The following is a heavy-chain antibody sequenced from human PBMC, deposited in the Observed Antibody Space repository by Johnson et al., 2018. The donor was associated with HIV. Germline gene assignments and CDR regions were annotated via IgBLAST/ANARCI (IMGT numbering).Heavy chain of an antibody. D-gene: IGHD3-22*01. CDR3: ARAHYDSSGYLLKGGAFDI. CDR1: GFTVSSNY. Sequence: VQLVESGGGVVQPGGSLRLSCAASGFTVSSNYMSWVRQAPGKGLEWVSLIYSGDSTYYADSVKGRFTISRDNSKNTLYLQMNSLRAEDTAVYYCARAHYDSSGYLLKGGAFDIWGQGTMVTVSS. CDR2: IYSGDST. V-gene: IGHV3-66*01. J-gene: IGHJ3*02.